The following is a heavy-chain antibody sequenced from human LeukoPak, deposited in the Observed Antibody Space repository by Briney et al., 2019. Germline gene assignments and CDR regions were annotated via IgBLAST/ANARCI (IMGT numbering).Heavy chain of an antibody. CDR1: GFTFSSYA. Sequence: GGSLRLSCAASGFTFSSYAMSWVRQAPGKGLEWVSAISGSGGSTYYADSVKGRFTISRDNSKNTLYLQMNSLRAEDTAVYYCAKAPNGITMVQAVPSPLYYFDWWGQGSLVSV. D-gene: IGHD3-10*01. CDR3: AKAPNGITMVQAVPSPLYYFDW. CDR2: ISGSGGST. J-gene: IGHJ4*02. V-gene: IGHV3-23*01.